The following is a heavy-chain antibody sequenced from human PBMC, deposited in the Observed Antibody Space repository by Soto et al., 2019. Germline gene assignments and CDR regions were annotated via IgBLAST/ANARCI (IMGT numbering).Heavy chain of an antibody. J-gene: IGHJ6*03. CDR1: GFTFSSYW. CDR2: IKQDGSEK. V-gene: IGHV3-7*01. CDR3: ARRAVTTWGVDYYYYYMDV. Sequence: GGSLRLSCAASGFTFSSYWMSWVRQAPGKGLEWVANIKQDGSEKYYVDSVKGRFTISRDNAKNSLYLQMNSLRAEDTAVYYCARRAVTTWGVDYYYYYMDVWGKGTTVTVSS. D-gene: IGHD4-17*01.